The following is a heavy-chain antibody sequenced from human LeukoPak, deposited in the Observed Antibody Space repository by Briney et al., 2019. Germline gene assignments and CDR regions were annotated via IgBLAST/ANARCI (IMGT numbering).Heavy chain of an antibody. CDR3: VRDNYSYRLDV. CDR1: GFSFRSYA. V-gene: IGHV3-30*04. J-gene: IGHJ4*02. CDR2: ITSDGSNT. Sequence: QPGRSLRLSCAASGFSFRSYAMHWVRQAPGKGLEWLAHITSDGSNTYYADSVKGRFTISRDNSKNTLYLHMNSLRAEDTAIYYCVRDNYSYRLDVWGQGTLVTVSS. D-gene: IGHD2-21*01.